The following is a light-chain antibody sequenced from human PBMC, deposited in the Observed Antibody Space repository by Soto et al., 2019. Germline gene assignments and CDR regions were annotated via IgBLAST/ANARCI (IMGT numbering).Light chain of an antibody. CDR1: QTISTW. J-gene: IGKJ1*01. V-gene: IGKV1-5*01. CDR2: DSF. CDR3: QQYNSYPWT. Sequence: DIQMTQSPSTLSAPVGDSVTITCRASQTISTWLAWYQQKPGQAPTLLIYDSFTLKSGVPSRFSGSGSGTGFTLTITSLQPDDFATYYCQQYNSYPWTFGQGTKVDIK.